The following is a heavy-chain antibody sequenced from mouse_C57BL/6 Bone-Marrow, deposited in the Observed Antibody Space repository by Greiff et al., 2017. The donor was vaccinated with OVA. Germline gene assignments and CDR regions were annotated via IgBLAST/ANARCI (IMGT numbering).Heavy chain of an antibody. CDR2: ISYDGSN. J-gene: IGHJ3*01. V-gene: IGHV3-6*01. CDR3: AREGGWFAY. Sequence: EVQLVESGPGLVKPSQSLSLTCSVTGYSITSGYYWNWIRQFPGNKLEWMGYISYDGSNNYNPSLKNRISITRDTSKNQFFLKLNSVTTEDTATYYCAREGGWFAYWGQGTLVTVSA. CDR1: GYSITSGYY.